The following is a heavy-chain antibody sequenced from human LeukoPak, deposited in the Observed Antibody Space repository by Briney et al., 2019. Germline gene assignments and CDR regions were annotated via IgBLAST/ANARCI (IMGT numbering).Heavy chain of an antibody. CDR1: GFTFGEYA. Sequence: PGGSLRLSCTASGFTFGEYAMSWVRQAPGKGREGVGFIRSKAYGRTTEYAASVNGRFTISRDDSNSLAYLQMNSLKTEHTAVYYCTREHCSGGSCYSTYYYYMDVWGKGTTVTVSS. J-gene: IGHJ6*03. CDR2: IRSKAYGRTT. D-gene: IGHD2-15*01. CDR3: TREHCSGGSCYSTYYYYMDV. V-gene: IGHV3-49*04.